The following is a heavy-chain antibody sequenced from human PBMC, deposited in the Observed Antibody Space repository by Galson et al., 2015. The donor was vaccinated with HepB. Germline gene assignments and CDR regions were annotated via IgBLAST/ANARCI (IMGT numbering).Heavy chain of an antibody. J-gene: IGHJ3*02. CDR2: IYPDDSDT. D-gene: IGHD5/OR15-5a*01. CDR1: GYNFSTSW. CDR3: ARRLRPDSFYI. Sequence: QSGAEVKKPGESLKISCRGSGYNFSTSWIGWVRQMSGKGLEWMGFIYPDDSDTRYSASFQGQVTISADKSLSTAYLQWRSLKASDIAMYYCARRLRPDSFYIRGQGTLVTVSS. V-gene: IGHV5-51*01.